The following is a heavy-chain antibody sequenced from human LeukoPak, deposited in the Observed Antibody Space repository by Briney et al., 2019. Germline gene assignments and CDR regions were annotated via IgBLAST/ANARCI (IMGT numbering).Heavy chain of an antibody. CDR2: ISGSGDNT. CDR1: GFTFSSNA. Sequence: GGSLRLSCAASGFTFSSNAMSWVRQAPGKGLQWISVISGSGDNTYYADSVKGRFTISRDNSKNTLFLQMNSLRAEDTAIYYCAKVGSIFVVVTAGALDIWGQGTMVTVSS. V-gene: IGHV3-23*01. J-gene: IGHJ3*02. CDR3: AKVGSIFVVVTAGALDI. D-gene: IGHD2-21*02.